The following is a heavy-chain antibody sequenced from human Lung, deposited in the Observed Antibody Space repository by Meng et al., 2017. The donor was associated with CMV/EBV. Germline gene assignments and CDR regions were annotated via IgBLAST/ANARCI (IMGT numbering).Heavy chain of an antibody. Sequence: VQLRGSAPGLVRPSGTRSLTCAVAGCSISSSNWWSWVRQPPGKGLGWIGEIYHSGSTNYNPSLKSRVTISVDKSKNQFSLKLSSVTAADTAVYYCARVVTALWGYYFDYWGQGTLVTVSS. CDR3: ARVVTALWGYYFDY. CDR2: IYHSGST. CDR1: GCSISSSNW. D-gene: IGHD2-21*02. V-gene: IGHV4-4*02. J-gene: IGHJ4*02.